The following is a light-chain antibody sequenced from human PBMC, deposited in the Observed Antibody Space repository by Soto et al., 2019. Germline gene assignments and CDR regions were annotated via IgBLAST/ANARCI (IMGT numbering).Light chain of an antibody. CDR3: QDSSTSPWP. Sequence: EVALTQSPGTLSLSPGERATLSCRAVQSVTSTYMAWYQQKPGQAPRLLIYATSFRATGIPDRFRGSGSGTDFTLTISSLEPEDSAVYYCQDSSTSPWPFGQGTKVDIK. CDR2: ATS. V-gene: IGKV3-20*01. CDR1: QSVTSTY. J-gene: IGKJ1*01.